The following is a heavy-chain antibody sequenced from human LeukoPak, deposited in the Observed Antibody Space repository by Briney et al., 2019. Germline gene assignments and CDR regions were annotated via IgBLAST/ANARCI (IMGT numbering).Heavy chain of an antibody. CDR1: GGTFSSYA. D-gene: IGHD3-10*01. Sequence: GASVKVSCKASGGTFSSYAISWVRQAPGQGLEWMGRIIPILGIANYAQKFQGRVTITADKSTSTAYMELSSRRSEYTALYSCASHSPITMVRGVIDPSFASWGQGTLVTVSS. CDR3: ASHSPITMVRGVIDPSFAS. CDR2: IIPILGIA. V-gene: IGHV1-69*04. J-gene: IGHJ4*02.